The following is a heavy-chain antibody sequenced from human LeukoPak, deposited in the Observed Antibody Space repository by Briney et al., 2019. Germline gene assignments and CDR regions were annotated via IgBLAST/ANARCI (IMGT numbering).Heavy chain of an antibody. CDR3: ARGSPSYAQWHFDL. J-gene: IGHJ2*01. V-gene: IGHV1-2*04. CDR1: GYTITDYY. Sequence: ASVKVSCKASGYTITDYYLHWVRQAPGQGLEWMGWVIPNTGGTNYAQKFQDWVTMSSDTSISTAYMELSSLRSDDTAVYYCARGSPSYAQWHFDLWGRGTLVTVSS. CDR2: VIPNTGGT. D-gene: IGHD2/OR15-2a*01.